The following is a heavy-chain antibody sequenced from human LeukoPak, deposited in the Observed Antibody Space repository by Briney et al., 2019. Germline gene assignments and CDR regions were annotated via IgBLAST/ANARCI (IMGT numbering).Heavy chain of an antibody. V-gene: IGHV4-39*01. Sequence: SETLSLTCTVSGGSISSSSYYWGWIRQPPGKGLEWIGSIYYSGSTYYNPSLKSRVTISVDTSKNQLSLKLSSVTAADTAVYYCARQGKGYSPSFDYWGQGTLVTVSS. D-gene: IGHD1-26*01. J-gene: IGHJ4*02. CDR2: IYYSGST. CDR1: GGSISSSSYY. CDR3: ARQGKGYSPSFDY.